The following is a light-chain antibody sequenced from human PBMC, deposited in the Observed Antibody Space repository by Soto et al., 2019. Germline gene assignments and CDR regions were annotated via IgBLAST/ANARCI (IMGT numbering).Light chain of an antibody. Sequence: DIQMSQSPSSLSASVGDSVTITCRASETIIDYLNWYQQQPGEAPKLLLFSASSLHSGVPSRFRGSGSGTHFTLTISSLQPEDFATYFCQQSFSAPRTFGQGTKLQAK. CDR1: ETIIDY. J-gene: IGKJ2*01. V-gene: IGKV1-39*01. CDR3: QQSFSAPRT. CDR2: SAS.